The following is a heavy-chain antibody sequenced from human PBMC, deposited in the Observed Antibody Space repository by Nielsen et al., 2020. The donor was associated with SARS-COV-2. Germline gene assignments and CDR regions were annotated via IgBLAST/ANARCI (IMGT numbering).Heavy chain of an antibody. V-gene: IGHV4-34*01. Sequence: SETLSLTCAVSGGSFTAYYWSWIRQPPQKGLEWIGEINHSGATNKNPSLRSRVTVSRDTSKNQFSLKLSSVTAADTAVYYCAGGFYDSRGYNLVYWGQGTLVTVSA. CDR1: GGSFTAYY. D-gene: IGHD3-22*01. CDR3: AGGFYDSRGYNLVY. J-gene: IGHJ4*02. CDR2: INHSGAT.